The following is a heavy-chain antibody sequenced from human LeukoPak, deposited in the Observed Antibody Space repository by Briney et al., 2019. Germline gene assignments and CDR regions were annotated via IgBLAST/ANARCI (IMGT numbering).Heavy chain of an antibody. Sequence: PGGSLRLSCAASGFTFSSYSMNWVRQAPGKGLEWVSSISSSSSYIYYADSVKGRFTISRDNAKNSLYLQMNSLRAEDTAVYYCARVQVGLDAFDIWGQGTMVTVSS. CDR3: ARVQVGLDAFDI. J-gene: IGHJ3*02. CDR1: GFTFSSYS. CDR2: ISSSSSYI. D-gene: IGHD1-26*01. V-gene: IGHV3-21*01.